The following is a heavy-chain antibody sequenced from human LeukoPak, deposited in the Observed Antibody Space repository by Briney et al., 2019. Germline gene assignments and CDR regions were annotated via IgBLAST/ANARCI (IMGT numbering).Heavy chain of an antibody. Sequence: GASVKVSCKASGYTFTGYYMHWVRQAPGQGLEGMGWINPNSGGTNYAQKFQGRVTMTRDTSISTAYMELSRLRSEDTAVYYCATDRLEGIAVAGKRVYYYMDVWGKGTTVTVSS. V-gene: IGHV1-2*02. CDR1: GYTFTGYY. CDR3: ATDRLEGIAVAGKRVYYYMDV. CDR2: INPNSGGT. J-gene: IGHJ6*03. D-gene: IGHD6-19*01.